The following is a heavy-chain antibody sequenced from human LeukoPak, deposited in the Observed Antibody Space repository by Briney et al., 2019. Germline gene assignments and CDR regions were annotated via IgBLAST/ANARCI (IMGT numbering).Heavy chain of an antibody. D-gene: IGHD6-6*01. CDR3: ARSDIYSSSSDY. Sequence: PGGSLRLSCAASGFTFRSYIMNWVRQAPGKGLEWVSSISSSNNYIYYADSVKGGFTISRDNAKNSLYLQMNSLRAEDTAVYYCARSDIYSSSSDYWGQGTLVTVSS. CDR1: GFTFRSYI. V-gene: IGHV3-21*01. CDR2: ISSSNNYI. J-gene: IGHJ4*02.